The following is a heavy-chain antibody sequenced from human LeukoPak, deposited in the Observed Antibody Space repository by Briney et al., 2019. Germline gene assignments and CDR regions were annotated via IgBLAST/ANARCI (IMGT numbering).Heavy chain of an antibody. CDR2: IYTSGST. V-gene: IGHV4-4*07. J-gene: IGHJ4*02. D-gene: IGHD4-11*01. CDR1: GGSISSYY. Sequence: SETLSLTCTVSGGSISSYYWSWIRQPAGKGLEWIGRIYTSGSTNYNPSLKSRVTMSVDTSKNQFSLKLSSVTAADTAVYYCARLTLFYSNYFFDYWGQGTLVTVSS. CDR3: ARLTLFYSNYFFDY.